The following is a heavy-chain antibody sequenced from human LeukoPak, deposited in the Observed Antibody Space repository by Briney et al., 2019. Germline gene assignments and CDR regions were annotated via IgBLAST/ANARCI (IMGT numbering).Heavy chain of an antibody. Sequence: SGGSLRLSCAASGFTLSNYPMGWVRQAPVKGLEWLSAIGEEKSGSWTKSADSVKGRFTISRDNSENTLYLQMDSLTVEDTAVYYCAKAGVINGWDYWGQGVLVTVSS. D-gene: IGHD2-15*01. CDR2: IGEEKSGSWT. CDR3: AKAGVINGWDY. CDR1: GFTLSNYP. V-gene: IGHV3-23*01. J-gene: IGHJ4*02.